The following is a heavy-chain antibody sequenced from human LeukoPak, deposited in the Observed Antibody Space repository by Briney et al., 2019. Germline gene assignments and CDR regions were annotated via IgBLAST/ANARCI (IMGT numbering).Heavy chain of an antibody. V-gene: IGHV4-59*08. D-gene: IGHD1-26*01. CDR2: IHNCGRT. CDR1: SGSVSSYY. Sequence: PSETVSLNCSVSSGSVSSYYWRWLRQSQGKGLEWIGYIHNCGRTNSHHSLKSRVTMSVDPYKSQFSLRLSSVTAADTAVYYSARLASGSYGPLTPFDYWGQGTLVTVSS. J-gene: IGHJ4*02. CDR3: ARLASGSYGPLTPFDY.